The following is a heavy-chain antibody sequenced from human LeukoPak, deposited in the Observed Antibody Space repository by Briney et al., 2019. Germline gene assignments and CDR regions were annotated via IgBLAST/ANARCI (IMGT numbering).Heavy chain of an antibody. J-gene: IGHJ4*02. CDR2: ISGSGGNT. V-gene: IGHV3-23*01. CDR1: GFTFSSYA. D-gene: IGHD4-17*01. CDR3: ARENDYALDY. Sequence: GGSLRLSCAASGFTFSSYAMSWVRQPPGKGLEWVSAISGSGGNTDYADSVKGRFTISRDNSKNTLYLQMNSLRAEDTAVYYCARENDYALDYWGQGTLVTVSS.